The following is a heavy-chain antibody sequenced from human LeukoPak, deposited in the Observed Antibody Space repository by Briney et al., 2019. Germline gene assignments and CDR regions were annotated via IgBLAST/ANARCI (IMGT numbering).Heavy chain of an antibody. J-gene: IGHJ4*02. CDR1: GYTFTYHG. CDR2: ISSYNGNT. D-gene: IGHD6-13*01. V-gene: IGHV1-18*01. CDR3: ARDRASAGTGGAY. Sequence: GASVKVSCKASGYTFTYHGFSWVRQAPGQGLEWMGWISSYNGNTNYLEKFQGRLTMTTDTSTSTTYMEPRSLTSDDTAVYYCARDRASAGTGGAYWGQGSLVTVSS.